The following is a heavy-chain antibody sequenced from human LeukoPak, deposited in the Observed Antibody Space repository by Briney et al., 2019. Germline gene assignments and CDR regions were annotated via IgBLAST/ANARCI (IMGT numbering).Heavy chain of an antibody. Sequence: GGSLRLSCAASGFTFGPYTMNWVRQAPGKGLEWVSYISSSSDTIYYADSVKGRFTISRDNSKNTLYLQMNSLRAEDTAVYYCAKVKIAVARYYFDYWGQGTLVTVSS. D-gene: IGHD6-19*01. CDR3: AKVKIAVARYYFDY. CDR1: GFTFGPYT. CDR2: ISSSSDTI. V-gene: IGHV3-48*01. J-gene: IGHJ4*02.